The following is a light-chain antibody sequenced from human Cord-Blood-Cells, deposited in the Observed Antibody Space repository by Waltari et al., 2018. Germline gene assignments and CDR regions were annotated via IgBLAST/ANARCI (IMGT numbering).Light chain of an antibody. CDR1: SSAVGSYNL. CDR2: VGS. Sequence: SALTQPASVSGSPGQSITIPCTGTSSAVGSYNLVSWYQQHPCKAPKLMIYVGSKRPSGVSNRFSGSKSGNTASLTISGLQAEDEADYYCCSYAGSSTLVFGGGTKLTVL. J-gene: IGLJ3*02. CDR3: CSYAGSSTLV. V-gene: IGLV2-23*01.